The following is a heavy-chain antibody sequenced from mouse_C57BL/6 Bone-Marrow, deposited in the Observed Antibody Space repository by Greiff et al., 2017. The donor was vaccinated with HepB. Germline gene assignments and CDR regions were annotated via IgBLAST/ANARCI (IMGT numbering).Heavy chain of an antibody. J-gene: IGHJ1*03. V-gene: IGHV1-80*01. CDR3: ARLGYGSSYWYFDV. D-gene: IGHD1-1*01. CDR1: GYAFSSYW. CDR2: IYPGDGDT. Sequence: VKLQESGAELVKPGASVKISCKASGYAFSSYWMNWVKQRPGKGLEWIGQIYPGDGDTNYNGKFKGKATLTADKSSSTAYMQLSSLTSEDSAVYFCARLGYGSSYWYFDVWGTGTTVTVSS.